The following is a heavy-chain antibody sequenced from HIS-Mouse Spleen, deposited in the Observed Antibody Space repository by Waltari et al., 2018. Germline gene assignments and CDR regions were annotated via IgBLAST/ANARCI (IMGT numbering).Heavy chain of an antibody. CDR1: GYTFTGYY. CDR2: INPNRGGT. V-gene: IGHV1-2*02. D-gene: IGHD7-27*01. J-gene: IGHJ3*02. CDR3: ARGGNWDDAFDI. Sequence: QVQLVQSGAEVKKPGASVKVSCKASGYTFTGYYMHWVRPAAGQGLEWKGGRRGGEEGREGMGGINPNRGGTNNAQKFQGRVTMTRETSISTADMGLSRLRSDDTAVYYCARGGNWDDAFDIWGQGTMVTVSS.